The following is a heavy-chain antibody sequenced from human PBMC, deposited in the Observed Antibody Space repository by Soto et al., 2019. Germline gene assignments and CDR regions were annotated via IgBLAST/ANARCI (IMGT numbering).Heavy chain of an antibody. Sequence: SETLSLTCTVSGGSISSGGYYWSWIRQHPGKGLEWIGYIYYSGSTYYNPSLKSRVTISVDTSKNQFSLKLSSVTAADTAVYYCARDREGVRGSPDNWFDPWGQGTLVTVSS. CDR3: ARDREGVRGSPDNWFDP. J-gene: IGHJ5*02. V-gene: IGHV4-31*03. CDR1: GGSISSGGYY. D-gene: IGHD3-10*01. CDR2: IYYSGST.